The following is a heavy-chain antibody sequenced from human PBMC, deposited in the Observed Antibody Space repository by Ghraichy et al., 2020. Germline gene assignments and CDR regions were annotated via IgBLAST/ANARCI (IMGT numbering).Heavy chain of an antibody. V-gene: IGHV1-3*01. CDR2: INAGNGNT. Sequence: ASVKVSCKASGYTFTSYAMHWVRQAPGQRLEWMGWINAGNGNTKYSQKFQGRVTITRDTSASPAYMELSSLRSEDTAVYYCAREEPAAMGYYYSGMDVWGQGTTVTVSS. CDR3: AREEPAAMGYYYSGMDV. J-gene: IGHJ6*02. CDR1: GYTFTSYA. D-gene: IGHD2-2*01.